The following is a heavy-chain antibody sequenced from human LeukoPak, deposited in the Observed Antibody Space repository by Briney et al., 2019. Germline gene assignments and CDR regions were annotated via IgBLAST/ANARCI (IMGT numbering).Heavy chain of an antibody. J-gene: IGHJ3*02. V-gene: IGHV1-46*01. CDR3: ASCGGDCYRKDDAFDI. Sequence: GASVKVTCKASGYTFTSYYMHWVRQAPGQGLEWMGIINPSGGSTSYAQKFQGRVTMTRDMSTSTVYMELSSLRSEDTAVYYCASCGGDCYRKDDAFDIWGQGTMVTVSS. D-gene: IGHD2-21*02. CDR2: INPSGGST. CDR1: GYTFTSYY.